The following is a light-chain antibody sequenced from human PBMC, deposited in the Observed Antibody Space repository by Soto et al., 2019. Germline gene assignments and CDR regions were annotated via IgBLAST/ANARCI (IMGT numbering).Light chain of an antibody. CDR1: QSLLHSNGYKY. V-gene: IGKV2-28*01. Sequence: DIVMTQSPLSLPVTPGEPASISCRSSQSLLHSNGYKYLDWYLQKPGQSPQLLIYLGSNRASGVPDRFSGSGSGTEFTLRISRVEAEDVGVYFCMQPLHTPWTFGQGTKVDIK. CDR3: MQPLHTPWT. J-gene: IGKJ1*01. CDR2: LGS.